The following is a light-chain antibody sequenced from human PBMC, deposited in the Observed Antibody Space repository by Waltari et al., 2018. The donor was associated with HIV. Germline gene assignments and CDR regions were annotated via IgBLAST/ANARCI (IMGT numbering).Light chain of an antibody. J-gene: IGKJ1*01. CDR1: QSVGSN. V-gene: IGKV3-15*01. CDR3: QQYNDWPQT. Sequence: EIVMTQSPDTLSVSPGEKATLSCRASQSVGSNLAWYQVRHGQAPSLLIYAATSRTTGFPGRFRGSGSGTEFTLTISSLQSEDFAIYYCQQYNDWPQTFGQGTRVDIK. CDR2: AAT.